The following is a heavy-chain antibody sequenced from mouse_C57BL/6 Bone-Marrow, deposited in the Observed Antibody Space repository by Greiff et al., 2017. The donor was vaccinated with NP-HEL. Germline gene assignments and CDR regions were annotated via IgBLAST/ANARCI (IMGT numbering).Heavy chain of an antibody. J-gene: IGHJ2*01. CDR1: GFNIKDDY. V-gene: IGHV14-4*01. Sequence: EVHLVESGAELVRPGASVKLSCTASGFNIKDDYMHWVKQRPEQGLEWIGWIDPENGDTEYASKFQGKATITADTSSNTAYLQLSSLTSEDTAVYYCTTYGSSPHYFDYWGQGTTLTVSS. D-gene: IGHD1-1*01. CDR3: TTYGSSPHYFDY. CDR2: IDPENGDT.